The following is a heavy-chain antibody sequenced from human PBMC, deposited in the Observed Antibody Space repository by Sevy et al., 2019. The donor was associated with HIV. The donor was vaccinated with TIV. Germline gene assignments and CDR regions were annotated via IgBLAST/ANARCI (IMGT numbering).Heavy chain of an antibody. CDR3: TTVREVQLWLFGY. J-gene: IGHJ4*02. D-gene: IGHD5-18*01. V-gene: IGHV3-15*01. CDR1: GFTFSNAW. CDR2: IKSKTDGGTT. Sequence: GVSLRLSCAASGFTFSNAWMSWVRQAPGKGMEWVGRIKSKTDGGTTDYAAPVKGRYTISRDDSKNTLYLQMNSLKTEDTAVYYCTTVREVQLWLFGYWGQGTLVTVSS.